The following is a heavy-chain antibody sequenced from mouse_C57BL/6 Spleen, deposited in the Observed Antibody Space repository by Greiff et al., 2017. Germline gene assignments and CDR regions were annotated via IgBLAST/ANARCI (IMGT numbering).Heavy chain of an antibody. CDR2: IYPRDGST. CDR1: VYTFTDYT. J-gene: IGHJ4*01. V-gene: IGHV1-78*01. Sequence: QVQLQQSDAELVKPGASVKISCKASVYTFTDYTIHWMKQRPEQGLEWIGYIYPRDGSTKYNEKFKGKATLTADKSSSTAYMQLTSLTSEDSAVYFCAGDDGNYGVYAMDYWGQGTSVTVSS. CDR3: AGDDGNYGVYAMDY. D-gene: IGHD2-3*01.